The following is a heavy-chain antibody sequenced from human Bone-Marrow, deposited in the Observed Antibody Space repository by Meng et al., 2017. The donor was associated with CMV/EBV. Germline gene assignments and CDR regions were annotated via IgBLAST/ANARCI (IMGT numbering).Heavy chain of an antibody. CDR1: GYTFTSYY. D-gene: IGHD5-12*01. CDR2: INPSGGST. J-gene: IGHJ6*02. CDR3: ASDMDTVAILYGMDV. Sequence: ASVKVSCKASGYTFTSYYMHWVRQAPGQGLEWMGIINPSGGSTSYAQKFQGRVTMTRDTSSSTVYMELSSLRSEDTAVYYCASDMDTVAILYGMDVWGQGTTVTVSS. V-gene: IGHV1-46*01.